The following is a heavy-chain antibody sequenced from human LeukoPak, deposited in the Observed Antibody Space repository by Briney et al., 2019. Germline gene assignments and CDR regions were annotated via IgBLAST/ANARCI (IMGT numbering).Heavy chain of an antibody. V-gene: IGHV1-18*01. CDR2: ISAYNGNT. Sequence: ASVKVSCKASGYTITSYGISWVRQAPGQGLEWMGWISAYNGNTNYAQKLQGRVTMTTDTSTSTAYMELRSLRSDDTAVYYCARRGYKTGTPRDDAFDIWGQGTMVTVSS. CDR1: GYTITSYG. J-gene: IGHJ3*02. D-gene: IGHD1-1*01. CDR3: ARRGYKTGTPRDDAFDI.